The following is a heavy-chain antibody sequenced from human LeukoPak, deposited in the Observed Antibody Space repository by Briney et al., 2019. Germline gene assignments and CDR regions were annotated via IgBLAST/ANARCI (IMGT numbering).Heavy chain of an antibody. CDR2: VSYDGTT. CDR3: ARLDCSGDGCYNH. V-gene: IGHV4-59*02. CDR1: GDSVTSYY. Sequence: PSETLSLTCSVSGDSVTSYYWSWIRQPPGEGLEWIGYVSYDGTTNYTPSLRSRVIMAVDTAKSQISLSLRSVTAADTAVYYCARLDCSGDGCYNHWGQGTLVSVSS. D-gene: IGHD2-15*01. J-gene: IGHJ4*02.